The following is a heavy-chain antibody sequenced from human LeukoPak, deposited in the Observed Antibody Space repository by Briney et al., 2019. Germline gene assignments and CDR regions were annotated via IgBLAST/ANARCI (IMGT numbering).Heavy chain of an antibody. CDR1: GGTFSSYA. V-gene: IGHV1-8*03. CDR2: MNPNSGNT. Sequence: ASVKVSCKASGGTFSSYAISWVRQAPGQGLEWMGWMNPNSGNTGYAQKFQGRVTITRNTSISTAYMELSSLRSEDTAVYYCARGGTPYSSSSYWFDPWGQGTLVTVSS. D-gene: IGHD6-6*01. J-gene: IGHJ5*02. CDR3: ARGGTPYSSSSYWFDP.